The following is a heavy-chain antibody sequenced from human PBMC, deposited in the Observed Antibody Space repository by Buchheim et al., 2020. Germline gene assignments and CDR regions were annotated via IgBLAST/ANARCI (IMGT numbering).Heavy chain of an antibody. CDR1: GGSVSSGSYY. Sequence: QVQLQESGPGLVKPSETLSLTCTVSGGSVSSGSYYWSWIRQPPGKGLEWIGYIYYSGSTNYNPSLTRRVTISVATSQNQFSLKLSSVTAADTAVYYCARGVDIVANWFDPWGQGTL. CDR2: IYYSGST. J-gene: IGHJ5*02. CDR3: ARGVDIVANWFDP. V-gene: IGHV4-61*01. D-gene: IGHD5-12*01.